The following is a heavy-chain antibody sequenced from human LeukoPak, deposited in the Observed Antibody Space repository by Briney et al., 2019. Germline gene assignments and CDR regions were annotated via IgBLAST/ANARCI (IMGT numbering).Heavy chain of an antibody. J-gene: IGHJ4*02. CDR2: ISSSSSYI. Sequence: GGSLRLSCAASGFTFCSYSMNWVRQAPGKGLEWVSSISSSSSYIYYADSVKGRFTISRDNAKNSLYLQMNSLRAEDTAVYYCARDSATYYYGSGSYQGPLWGQGTLVTVSS. D-gene: IGHD3-10*01. CDR1: GFTFCSYS. V-gene: IGHV3-21*01. CDR3: ARDSATYYYGSGSYQGPL.